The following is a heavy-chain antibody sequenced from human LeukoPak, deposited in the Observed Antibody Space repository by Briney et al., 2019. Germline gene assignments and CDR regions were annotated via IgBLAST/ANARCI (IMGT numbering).Heavy chain of an antibody. Sequence: PGGSLRLSCAASGFTFSSYAMSWVRQAPGKGLEWVSAISGSGGSTYYADSVKGRFTISRDNSKNTLYLQMNSLRAEDTAVYYCAKEEGYCSSTSCYTGDYWGQGTLVTVSS. D-gene: IGHD2-2*02. V-gene: IGHV3-23*01. CDR3: AKEEGYCSSTSCYTGDY. CDR1: GFTFSSYA. CDR2: ISGSGGST. J-gene: IGHJ4*02.